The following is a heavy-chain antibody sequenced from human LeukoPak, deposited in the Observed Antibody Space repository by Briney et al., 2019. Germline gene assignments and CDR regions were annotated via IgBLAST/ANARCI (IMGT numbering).Heavy chain of an antibody. CDR3: ARGYDFWSATAGY. J-gene: IGHJ4*02. CDR1: GGSIRSSYYY. D-gene: IGHD3-3*01. Sequence: SETLSLTCTVSGGSIRSSYYYWGWIRQPPGKGLEWIGYIYYSGSTNYNPSLKSRVTISVDTSKNQFSLKLSSVTAADTAVYYCARGYDFWSATAGYWGQGTLVTVSS. CDR2: IYYSGST. V-gene: IGHV4-61*05.